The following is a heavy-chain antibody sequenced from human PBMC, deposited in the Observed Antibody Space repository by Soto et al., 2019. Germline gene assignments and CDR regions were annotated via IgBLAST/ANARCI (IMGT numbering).Heavy chain of an antibody. V-gene: IGHV1-46*03. CDR2: INPNGGST. Sequence: ASVTVSCKASGYTFTSYYIHWVRQAPGQGLEWMGVINPNGGSTVYAQKFQGRVTLTRDTSTSTVYVELSSLRSDDTAVYFCVRATAARQRDYSYHYYLHIWGKGTTVTVSS. CDR1: GYTFTSYY. D-gene: IGHD6-6*01. J-gene: IGHJ6*03. CDR3: VRATAARQRDYSYHYYLHI.